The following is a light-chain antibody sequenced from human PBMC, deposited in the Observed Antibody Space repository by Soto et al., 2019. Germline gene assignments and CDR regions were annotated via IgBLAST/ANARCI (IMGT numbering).Light chain of an antibody. CDR2: GNH. V-gene: IGLV1-44*01. J-gene: IGLJ1*01. CDR1: SSNIGSNT. Sequence: QSVLTQPPSVSGTPGQRATISCSGSSSNIGSNTVNWYQQVPGTAPKLLIYGNHQRPSGVPDRFSGAKSGTSASLAISGLQSEDEADYYCAAWDDSLNAYVFGTGTKVTVL. CDR3: AAWDDSLNAYV.